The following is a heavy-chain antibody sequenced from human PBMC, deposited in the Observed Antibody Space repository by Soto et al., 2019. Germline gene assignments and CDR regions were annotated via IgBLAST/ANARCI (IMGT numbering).Heavy chain of an antibody. CDR3: AKEIWYDSSGPEY. Sequence: GGSLRLSCAASGFTFSSYAMSWVRQAPGKGLEWVSAISATGGSAYYADSVKGRFTISRDNSKNTLYLQMNSLRAEDTAVYYCAKEIWYDSSGPEYWGQGTLVTVSS. D-gene: IGHD3-22*01. CDR1: GFTFSSYA. J-gene: IGHJ4*02. CDR2: ISATGGSA. V-gene: IGHV3-23*01.